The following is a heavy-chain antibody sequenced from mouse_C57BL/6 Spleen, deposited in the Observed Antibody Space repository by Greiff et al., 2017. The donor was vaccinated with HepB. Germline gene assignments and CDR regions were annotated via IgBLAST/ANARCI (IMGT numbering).Heavy chain of an antibody. V-gene: IGHV1-59*01. J-gene: IGHJ1*03. CDR2: IDPSDSYT. CDR3: ARGDGNPFYWYFDV. CDR1: GYTFTSYW. D-gene: IGHD2-1*01. Sequence: QVQLQQPGAELVRPGTSVKLSCKASGYTFTSYWMHWVKQRPGQGLEWIGVIDPSDSYTNYNQKFKGKATLTVDTSSSTAYMQLSSLTSEDSAVYCCARGDGNPFYWYFDVWGTGTTVTVSS.